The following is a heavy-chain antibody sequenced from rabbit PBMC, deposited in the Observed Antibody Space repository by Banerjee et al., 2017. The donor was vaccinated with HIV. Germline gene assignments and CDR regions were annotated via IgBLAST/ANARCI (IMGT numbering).Heavy chain of an antibody. CDR3: ARDSGTSFSTYGMDL. CDR2: IDPVFGSA. Sequence: QEQLVESGGGLVQPGGSLKLSCKASGFDFSSYGVSWVRQAPGKGLEWIGYIDPVFGSAYYASWVNGRFSISRENTQNTVSLQLNSLTAADTATYFCARDSGTSFSTYGMDLWGQGTLVTVS. D-gene: IGHD8-1*01. V-gene: IGHV1S47*01. CDR1: GFDFSSYG. J-gene: IGHJ3*01.